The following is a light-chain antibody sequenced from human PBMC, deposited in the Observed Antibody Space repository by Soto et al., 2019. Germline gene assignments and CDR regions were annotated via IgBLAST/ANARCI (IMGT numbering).Light chain of an antibody. Sequence: EIVLTQSPAILSVSPGERATLSCRASQSISRSLAWYQQNPGQAPRLLISDASTRATGIPARFSGSGSGTEFTLTISSLQSEDFALYYCHQYNSWPPGTFGQGTKGDIK. V-gene: IGKV3-15*01. CDR2: DAS. J-gene: IGKJ2*01. CDR1: QSISRS. CDR3: HQYNSWPPGT.